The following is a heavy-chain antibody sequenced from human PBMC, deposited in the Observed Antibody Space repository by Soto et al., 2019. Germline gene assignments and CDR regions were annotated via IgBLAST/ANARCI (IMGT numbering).Heavy chain of an antibody. J-gene: IGHJ6*02. CDR3: ARRQISPPTRGAASARGGMDV. Sequence: QVQLVESGGGVVQPGRSLRLACAASGFTFNNYGMHWVRQAPGKGLEWVAVIWNDGNGYYYVNSVKGRFTISRDNSKNTVYLQMSSLRAEDTAVYYCARRQISPPTRGAASARGGMDVWGQGTTVTVSS. CDR2: IWNDGNGY. V-gene: IGHV3-33*01. CDR1: GFTFNNYG. D-gene: IGHD6-13*01.